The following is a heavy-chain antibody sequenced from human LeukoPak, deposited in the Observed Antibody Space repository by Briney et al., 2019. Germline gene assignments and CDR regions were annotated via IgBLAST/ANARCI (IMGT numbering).Heavy chain of an antibody. Sequence: SVKVSCKASGGTFSSYAISWVRQAPGQGLEWMGRIIPILGIANYAQKFQGRVTITADKSTSTAYMELSSLRSEDTAVYYCARDPLDGNYYLDYWGQGTLVTAAS. V-gene: IGHV1-69*04. J-gene: IGHJ4*02. CDR1: GGTFSSYA. D-gene: IGHD5-24*01. CDR2: IIPILGIA. CDR3: ARDPLDGNYYLDY.